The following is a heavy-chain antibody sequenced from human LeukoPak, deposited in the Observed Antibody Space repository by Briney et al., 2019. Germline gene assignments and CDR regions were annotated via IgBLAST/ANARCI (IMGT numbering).Heavy chain of an antibody. D-gene: IGHD4-23*01. Sequence: SKTLSLTCTVSGYSISSGYYWGWIRQPPGKALEWIGSIYHSGTYYNPSLKSRVTLSVDTSKNQFSLKLSSVTAADTAVYYCARDRPGGNSVDFDYWGQGTLVTVSS. CDR2: IYHSGT. J-gene: IGHJ4*02. V-gene: IGHV4-38-2*02. CDR3: ARDRPGGNSVDFDY. CDR1: GYSISSGYY.